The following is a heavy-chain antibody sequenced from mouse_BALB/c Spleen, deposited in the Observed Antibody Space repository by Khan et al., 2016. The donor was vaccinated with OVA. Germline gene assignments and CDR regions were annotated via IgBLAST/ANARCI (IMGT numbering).Heavy chain of an antibody. CDR1: GFSLTGYG. D-gene: IGHD2-10*01. CDR3: ARAYYANYREAMDY. V-gene: IGHV2-6-7*01. J-gene: IGHJ4*01. CDR2: IWGDGST. Sequence: QVQLKQSGPGLVAPSQSLSITCTVSGFSLTGYGVNWVRQPPGKGLEWLGMIWGDGSTDYNSALKSRLSISKDNSKSQVFLKMNSLQTDDTARYXCARAYYANYREAMDYWGHGTSVTVSS.